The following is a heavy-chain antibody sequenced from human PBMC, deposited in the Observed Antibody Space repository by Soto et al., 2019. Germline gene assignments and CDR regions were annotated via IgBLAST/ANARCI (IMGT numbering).Heavy chain of an antibody. V-gene: IGHV4-34*01. CDR1: GGSFSDYY. Sequence: QVQLQLWGAGLLKPSETLSLTCAVNGGSFSDYYGSWIRQPPGKGLEWIGEVNHSGSTNYNPALKSRVTVSVETSKNQFSLQLSSVTAADTAVYYCARLSRAFGGVVASRLHYYYYMDVWGQGTTVTVSS. CDR2: VNHSGST. CDR3: ARLSRAFGGVVASRLHYYYYMDV. J-gene: IGHJ6*03. D-gene: IGHD3-16*02.